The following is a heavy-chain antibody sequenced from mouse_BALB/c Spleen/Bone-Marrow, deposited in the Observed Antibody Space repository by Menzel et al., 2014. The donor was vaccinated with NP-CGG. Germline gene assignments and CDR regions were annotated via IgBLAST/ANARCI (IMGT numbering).Heavy chain of an antibody. CDR3: ARWEYYAMDY. J-gene: IGHJ4*01. CDR2: IDPANGNT. D-gene: IGHD4-1*01. CDR1: GFNIKDTY. Sequence: EVKLQESGAELVKPGASVKLSCTASGFNIKDTYMRWVKQRPEQGLEWIGRIDPANGNTKYDPKFQGKATITADTSSNTAYLQLSSLTSEDTAVYYCARWEYYAMDYWGQGTSVSVSS. V-gene: IGHV14-3*02.